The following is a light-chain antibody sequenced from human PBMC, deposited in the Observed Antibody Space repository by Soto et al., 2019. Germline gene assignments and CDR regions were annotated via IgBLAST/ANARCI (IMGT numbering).Light chain of an antibody. CDR3: SSYTSSSTLMV. CDR2: DVS. J-gene: IGLJ2*01. CDR1: SSDVGGYNY. V-gene: IGLV2-14*01. Sequence: QSALTQPASVSGSPGQSITISCTGTSSDVGGYNYVSWYQQHPGKAPKLMIYDVSNRPSGVSNRFSGSKSGNTASLTISGXXAXXXADXYCSSYTSSSTLMVFGGGTKVTVL.